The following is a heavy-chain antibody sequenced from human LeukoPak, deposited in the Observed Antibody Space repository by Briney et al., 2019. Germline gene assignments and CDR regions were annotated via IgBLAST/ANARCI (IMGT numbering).Heavy chain of an antibody. CDR2: RSAYNGNT. J-gene: IGHJ6*03. V-gene: IGHV1-18*01. Sequence: ASVKVSCKASGYTFTNYGITWVRQAPGQGLEWMGWRSAYNGNTKYAQTLQGRVTMTTDTSTSTAYMELRSLRSDDTAVYYCARDSGIAAAGTYYYYMDVWGKGTTVTISS. CDR1: GYTFTNYG. CDR3: ARDSGIAAAGTYYYYMDV. D-gene: IGHD6-13*01.